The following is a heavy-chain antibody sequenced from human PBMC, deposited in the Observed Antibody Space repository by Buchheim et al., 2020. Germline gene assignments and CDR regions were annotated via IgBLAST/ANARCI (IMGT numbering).Heavy chain of an antibody. CDR2: IYYSGST. CDR1: GGSISSYY. Sequence: QVQLQESGPGLVKPSETLSLTCTVSGGSISSYYWSWIRQPPGKGLEWIGYIYYSGSTNYNPSLKSRVTISVDTSKNQFSLKLSSVTAADTAVYYCARAMDVRTYYFDYWGQGTL. CDR3: ARAMDVRTYYFDY. V-gene: IGHV4-59*01. D-gene: IGHD1-14*01. J-gene: IGHJ4*02.